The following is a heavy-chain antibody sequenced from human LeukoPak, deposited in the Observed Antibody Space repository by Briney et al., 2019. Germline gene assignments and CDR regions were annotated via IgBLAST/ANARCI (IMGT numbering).Heavy chain of an antibody. V-gene: IGHV4-39*07. CDR2: IYYSGNT. CDR3: ARYLVSSGYQPIEYYFDY. CDR1: GGSISSTSYN. J-gene: IGHJ4*02. D-gene: IGHD3-22*01. Sequence: SETLSLTCTVSGGSISSTSYNWGWIRQPPGKGLEWIGSIYYSGNTNYNPSLKSRVTISVDTSKNQFSLKLSSVTAADTAVYYCARYLVSSGYQPIEYYFDYWGQGTLVTVSS.